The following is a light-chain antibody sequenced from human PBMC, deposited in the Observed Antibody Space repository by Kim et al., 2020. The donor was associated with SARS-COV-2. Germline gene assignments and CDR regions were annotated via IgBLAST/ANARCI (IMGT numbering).Light chain of an antibody. CDR3: ETWDSTRV. Sequence: QLVLTQSSSASASLGSSVKLTCTLSSGHSSYIIAWHQQQPGKAPRYLMKLEGSGSYNKGSGVPDRFSGSSSGADRYLTISNLQSEDEADYYCETWDSTRVFGGGTQLTVL. V-gene: IGLV4-60*03. J-gene: IGLJ3*02. CDR1: SGHSSYI. CDR2: LEGSGSY.